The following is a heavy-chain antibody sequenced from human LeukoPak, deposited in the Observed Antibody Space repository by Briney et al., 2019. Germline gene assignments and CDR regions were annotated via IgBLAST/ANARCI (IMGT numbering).Heavy chain of an antibody. CDR2: ISWDGGST. CDR1: GFTFDDYT. CDR3: AKDIGYEILTGYPQTGYMDV. V-gene: IGHV3-43*01. J-gene: IGHJ6*04. Sequence: GGSLRLSCAASGFTFDDYTMHWVRQAPGKGLEWVSLISWDGGSTYYEDSVKGRFTISRDNSKNSLYLQMNSLRTEDTALYYCAKDIGYEILTGYPQTGYMDVWGKGTTVTISS. D-gene: IGHD3-9*01.